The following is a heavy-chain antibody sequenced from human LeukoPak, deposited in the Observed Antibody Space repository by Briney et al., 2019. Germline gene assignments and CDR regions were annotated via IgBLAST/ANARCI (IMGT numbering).Heavy chain of an antibody. J-gene: IGHJ6*02. Sequence: TSETLSLTCTVSGGSISSGSYYWGWIRQPPGRGLEWIGSIYYSGSTCYNPSLKSRVTISVDTSKNQFSLKLSSVTAADTAVYYCGRDGTYYYYGMDVWGQGTTVTVSS. V-gene: IGHV4-39*07. CDR3: GRDGTYYYYGMDV. CDR1: GGSISSGSYY. CDR2: IYYSGST.